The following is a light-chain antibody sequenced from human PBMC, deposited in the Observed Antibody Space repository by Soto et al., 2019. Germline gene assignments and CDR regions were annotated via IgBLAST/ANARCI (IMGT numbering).Light chain of an antibody. CDR2: KAS. CDR3: QEYNGYSYT. Sequence: DIQMTQSPSTLSASVGDRVTVTCRASQSTSSWLAWYQQKPGKAPKLLIYKASSLESGVPSRFSGSGSGTECTLTISSLQPDDFATYYCQEYNGYSYTFGQGTKLEIK. CDR1: QSTSSW. V-gene: IGKV1-5*03. J-gene: IGKJ2*01.